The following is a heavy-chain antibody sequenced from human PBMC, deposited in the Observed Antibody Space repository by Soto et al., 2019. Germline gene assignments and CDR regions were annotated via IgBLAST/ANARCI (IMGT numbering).Heavy chain of an antibody. CDR2: ISGGGDTT. Sequence: EVQLLDSGGGLVQPGGSLRLSCAASGFTFNNYAMTWVRQAPGKGLEWASAISGGGDTTSYAASVKGRFTVSRAGSKNTLYLQMSSLRAEDTALYYCAKGRGGSGSLTPRVDFWGQGTLVTVSS. CDR1: GFTFNNYA. J-gene: IGHJ4*02. CDR3: AKGRGGSGSLTPRVDF. V-gene: IGHV3-23*01. D-gene: IGHD3-10*01.